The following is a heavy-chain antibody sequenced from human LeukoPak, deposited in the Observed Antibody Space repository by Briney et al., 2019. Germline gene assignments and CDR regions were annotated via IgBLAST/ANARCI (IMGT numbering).Heavy chain of an antibody. D-gene: IGHD1-26*01. Sequence: PSETLSLTCTVSGGSISSGSYYWSWIRQPAGKGLEWIGRIYTSGSTNYNPSLKSRVTISVDTSKNQFSLKLSSVTAADTAVYYCARVLSGGAHVVHWGQGTLVTVSS. J-gene: IGHJ5*02. CDR2: IYTSGST. V-gene: IGHV4-61*02. CDR3: ARVLSGGAHVVH. CDR1: GGSISSGSYY.